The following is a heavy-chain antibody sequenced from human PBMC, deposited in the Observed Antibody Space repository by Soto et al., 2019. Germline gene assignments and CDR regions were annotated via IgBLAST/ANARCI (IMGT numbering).Heavy chain of an antibody. Sequence: ASVKVSCKASGYTFTSYAMHWVRQAPGQRLEWMGWINAGNGNTKYSQKLQGRVTITRDTSASTAYMELSSLRSEDTAVYYCARGIKPPPPLDDWGQGTLVTVSS. CDR3: ARGIKPPPPLDD. CDR2: INAGNGNT. J-gene: IGHJ4*02. V-gene: IGHV1-3*01. D-gene: IGHD1-20*01. CDR1: GYTFTSYA.